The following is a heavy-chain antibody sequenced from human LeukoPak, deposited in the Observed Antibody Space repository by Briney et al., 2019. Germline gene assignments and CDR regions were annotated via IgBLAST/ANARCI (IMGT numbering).Heavy chain of an antibody. CDR1: GFTFSTYA. Sequence: GGSLRLSCAASGFTFSTYATSWVRQAPGKGLEWVSHISGGGGSTYYADSVKGRFTIPRDNSKSTLDLQMNSLRAEDTAVYYCAKLGSGWRYFDYWGQGTLVTVSS. V-gene: IGHV3-23*01. CDR2: ISGGGGST. CDR3: AKLGSGWRYFDY. D-gene: IGHD6-19*01. J-gene: IGHJ4*02.